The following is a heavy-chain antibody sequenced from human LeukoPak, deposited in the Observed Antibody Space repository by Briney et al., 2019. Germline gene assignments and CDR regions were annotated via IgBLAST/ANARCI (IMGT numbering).Heavy chain of an antibody. J-gene: IGHJ4*02. CDR1: GFTFSSYS. V-gene: IGHV3-21*01. D-gene: IGHD3-22*01. CDR2: ISSSSSYI. Sequence: GGSLTLSCAASGFTFSSYSMNWVRQAPGKGLQWDSSISSSSSYIYYADSMKGRITISRDNAKNSLYLQMNSLRAEATAVYYCARNYDSSGNFDYWGQGTLVTVSS. CDR3: ARNYDSSGNFDY.